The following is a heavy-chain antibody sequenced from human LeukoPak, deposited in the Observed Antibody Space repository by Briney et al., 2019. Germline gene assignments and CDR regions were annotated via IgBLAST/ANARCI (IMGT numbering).Heavy chain of an antibody. Sequence: GGSLRLSCTASGFTFSGAWMTWVRQAPGKGLEWVANIKQDGSEKYYVDSVKGRFTISRDNAKNSLYLQMNSLRAEDTAVYYCARRYIAFDIWGQGTMVTVSS. J-gene: IGHJ3*02. CDR3: ARRYIAFDI. CDR1: GFTFSGAW. CDR2: IKQDGSEK. D-gene: IGHD1-14*01. V-gene: IGHV3-7*01.